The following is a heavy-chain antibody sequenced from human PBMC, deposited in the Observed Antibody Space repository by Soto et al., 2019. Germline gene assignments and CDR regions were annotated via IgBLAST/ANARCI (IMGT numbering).Heavy chain of an antibody. D-gene: IGHD3-3*01. V-gene: IGHV1-18*01. CDR3: ARGSRGDFWSGYRKPTNWFDP. CDR2: ISAYNGNT. J-gene: IGHJ5*02. Sequence: ASVKVSCKASGYTFTSYGISWVRQAPGQGLEWMGWISAYNGNTNYAQKLQGRVTMTTDTSTSTAYMELRSLRSDDTAVYYCARGSRGDFWSGYRKPTNWFDPWGQGTLVTSPQ. CDR1: GYTFTSYG.